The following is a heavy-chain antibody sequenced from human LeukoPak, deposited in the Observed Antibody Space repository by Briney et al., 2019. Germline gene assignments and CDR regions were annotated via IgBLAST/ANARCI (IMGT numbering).Heavy chain of an antibody. V-gene: IGHV3-74*01. CDR1: GFTFSSYW. D-gene: IGHD6-19*01. CDR2: INTDGSST. Sequence: PGGSLRLSCAASGFTFSSYWMHWVRHAPGKGLVWVLRINTDGSSTNYADSVKGRFTISRDNVKNTLYLQMNSLRAEDTAVYYCARPGYSSGWYDSWGQGTLVTVSS. J-gene: IGHJ5*01. CDR3: ARPGYSSGWYDS.